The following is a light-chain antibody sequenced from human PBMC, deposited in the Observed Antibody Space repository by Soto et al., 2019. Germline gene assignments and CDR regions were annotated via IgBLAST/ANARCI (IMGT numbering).Light chain of an antibody. J-gene: IGKJ1*01. CDR2: DAS. CDR1: QSVSRY. Sequence: EIVITQSPATLSLSPGERATLSCRASQSVSRYLAWYQQKPGQATRLIIYDASYRATGIPARFSGSGSGTEFTLTISSLQSEDFAVYYCQQYNNWHSWTFGQGTKVDIK. V-gene: IGKV3D-15*01. CDR3: QQYNNWHSWT.